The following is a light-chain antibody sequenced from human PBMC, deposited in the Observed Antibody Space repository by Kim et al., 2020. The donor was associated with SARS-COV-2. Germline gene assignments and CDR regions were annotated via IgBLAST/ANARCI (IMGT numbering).Light chain of an antibody. V-gene: IGKV1-16*01. Sequence: DIHMTQSPSSLSASVGDRVTNTCRASQGITDYLAWFQQKTGEAPKSLIYAACSFETGVPSRFSGSGSGRDFTLTISSLQPEDFATYHCQHYHTYPWTLGQGTKVHIK. J-gene: IGKJ1*01. CDR2: AAC. CDR3: QHYHTYPWT. CDR1: QGITDY.